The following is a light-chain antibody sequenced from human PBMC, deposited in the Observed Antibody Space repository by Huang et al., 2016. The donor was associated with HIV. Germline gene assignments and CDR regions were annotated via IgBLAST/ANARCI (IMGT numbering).Light chain of an antibody. J-gene: IGKJ2*01. V-gene: IGKV3-15*01. CDR3: QQYHNWPYT. Sequence: EIIMTQSPATLSLSPGEGASLSCRANQSVPTNLAWYLPRPGQSPRILIFGASTRASGLPGRFSGSGSGTQFTLTVSGLQSEDFAVYYCQQYHNWPYTFGQGTKLEI. CDR2: GAS. CDR1: QSVPTN.